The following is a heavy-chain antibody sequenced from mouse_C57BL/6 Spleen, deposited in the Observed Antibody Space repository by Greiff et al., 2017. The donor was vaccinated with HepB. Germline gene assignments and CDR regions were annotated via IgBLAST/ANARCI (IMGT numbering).Heavy chain of an antibody. J-gene: IGHJ3*01. CDR3: TGAYYGSSYPFAY. V-gene: IGHV6-3*01. CDR1: GFTFSNYW. D-gene: IGHD1-1*01. CDR2: IRLKSDNYAT. Sequence: KVEESGGGLVQPGGSMKLSCVASGFTFSNYWMNWVRQSPEKGLEWVAQIRLKSDNYATHYAESVKGRFTISRDDSKSSVYLQMNNLRAEDTGIYYCTGAYYGSSYPFAYWGQGTLVTVSA.